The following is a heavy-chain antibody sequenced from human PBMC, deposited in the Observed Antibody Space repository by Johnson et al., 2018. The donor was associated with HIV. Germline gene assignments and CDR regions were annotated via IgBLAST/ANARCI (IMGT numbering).Heavy chain of an antibody. Sequence: VQLVESGGGLVQPGGSLRVSCVTSGFTFTNYWMSWVRQAPGKGLEWVANIKQDGSEKHYMDSVKGRFTFSRDNAKNSLYLQMNSLRAEDTAVYYCAKGRVVVAATEAFDIWGQGTMVTVSS. J-gene: IGHJ3*02. V-gene: IGHV3-7*02. CDR3: AKGRVVVAATEAFDI. D-gene: IGHD2-15*01. CDR2: IKQDGSEK. CDR1: GFTFTNYW.